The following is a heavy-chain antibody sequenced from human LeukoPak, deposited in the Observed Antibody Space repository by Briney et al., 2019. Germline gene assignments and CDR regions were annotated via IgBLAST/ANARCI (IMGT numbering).Heavy chain of an antibody. V-gene: IGHV3-53*01. CDR2: IYSGGST. Sequence: GGSLRLSCAASGFTVSSNYMSWVRQAPGKGLEWVSVIYSGGSTYYADSVKGRFTISRDNTKNTLYLQMNSLRAEDTAVYYCACTGQLVRQSTHDAFDIWGQGTMVTVSS. CDR3: ACTGQLVRQSTHDAFDI. CDR1: GFTVSSNY. J-gene: IGHJ3*02. D-gene: IGHD6-13*01.